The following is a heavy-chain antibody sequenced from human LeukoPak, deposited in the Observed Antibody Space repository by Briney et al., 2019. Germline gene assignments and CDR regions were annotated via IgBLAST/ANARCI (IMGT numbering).Heavy chain of an antibody. CDR2: ISGSSGYT. V-gene: IGHV3-11*05. CDR1: GFTFSDYY. D-gene: IGHD7-27*01. J-gene: IGHJ3*01. Sequence: GGSLRLSCAASGFTFSDYYMSWIRQAPGKGLEWVSYISGSSGYTNYANSVKGRFTISRDNAKNSLYLQMNSLRAEDTAVYYCAREDWGAFDFWGQGTMVTVSS. CDR3: AREDWGAFDF.